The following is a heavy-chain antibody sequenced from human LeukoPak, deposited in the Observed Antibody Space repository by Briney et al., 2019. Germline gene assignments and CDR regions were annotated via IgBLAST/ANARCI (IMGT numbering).Heavy chain of an antibody. CDR3: AKGPTKGYCSSTSCYIVDWFDP. CDR1: GFTFSSYA. V-gene: IGHV3-23*01. D-gene: IGHD2-2*02. J-gene: IGHJ5*02. Sequence: GGSLRLSCAASGFTFSSYAMSWVRQAPGKGLEWVPAISGSGGSTYYADSVKGRFPISRDNSKNTLYLQMNSLRAEDTAVYYCAKGPTKGYCSSTSCYIVDWFDPWGQGTLVTVSS. CDR2: ISGSGGST.